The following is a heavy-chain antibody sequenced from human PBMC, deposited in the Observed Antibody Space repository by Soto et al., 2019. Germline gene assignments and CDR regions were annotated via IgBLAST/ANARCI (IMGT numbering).Heavy chain of an antibody. Sequence: GGSLRLSCSASGFTFRNYAMHWVRQAPGQGLVWASRIHSDGSSTTYADSVKGRFTISRDNAKNTLYLQMNSLRAEDTAVYYCARGDRGAFDLWGQGTMVTVS. D-gene: IGHD2-21*02. J-gene: IGHJ3*01. V-gene: IGHV3-74*01. CDR2: IHSDGSST. CDR1: GFTFRNYA. CDR3: ARGDRGAFDL.